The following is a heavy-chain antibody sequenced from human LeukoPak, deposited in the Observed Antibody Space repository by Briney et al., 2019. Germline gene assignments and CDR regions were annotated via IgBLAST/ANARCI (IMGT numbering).Heavy chain of an antibody. CDR2: INHSGST. CDR3: ARAGAAAGIDY. Sequence: WETLSLTCAVYGGSFSGYYWSWIRQPPGKGLEWIGEINHSGSTNYNPSLKSRVTISVDTYKNQFSLKLSSVTAADTAVYYCARAGAAAGIDYWGQGTLVTVSS. CDR1: GGSFSGYY. V-gene: IGHV4-34*01. D-gene: IGHD6-13*01. J-gene: IGHJ4*02.